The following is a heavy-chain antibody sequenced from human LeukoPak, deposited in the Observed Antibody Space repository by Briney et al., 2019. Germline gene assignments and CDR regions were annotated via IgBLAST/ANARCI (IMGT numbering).Heavy chain of an antibody. CDR2: IYYNGST. J-gene: IGHJ4*02. CDR1: GGSISSYY. Sequence: SGTLSLTCTVSGGSISSYYWSWIRQPPGKGLEWIGYIYYNGSTNYNPSLKSRVTISVDTSKNQFSLKLSSVTAADTAVYYCATIGGIGTMVRGVNPIDYWGQGTLVTVSS. V-gene: IGHV4-59*01. CDR3: ATIGGIGTMVRGVNPIDY. D-gene: IGHD3-10*01.